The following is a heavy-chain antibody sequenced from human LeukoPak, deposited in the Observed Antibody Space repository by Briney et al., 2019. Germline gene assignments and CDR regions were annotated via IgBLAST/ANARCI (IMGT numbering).Heavy chain of an antibody. Sequence: GGSLRLSCAASGFTLSHYYVSWVRQAPGKGLEWVSFISSDSTHTNYADSLKGRFTISRDNSKKTLYLQMNSLRAEDTAVYYCAKADRGWGVITKDWGQGTLVTVSS. CDR1: GFTLSHYY. V-gene: IGHV3-11*05. J-gene: IGHJ4*02. CDR2: ISSDSTHT. CDR3: AKADRGWGVITKD. D-gene: IGHD3-10*01.